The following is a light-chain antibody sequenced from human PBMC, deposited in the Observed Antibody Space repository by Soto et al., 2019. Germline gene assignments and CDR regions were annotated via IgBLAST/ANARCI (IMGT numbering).Light chain of an antibody. CDR2: AVS. CDR3: CSYTGLSTEV. CDR1: SSDVGGYHH. Sequence: QSVLTQPASVSGSPGQSITLSCTGTSSDVGGYHHVSWYQHSPGKAPKLILFAVSDRPSGVSHRFSGSKSGNTASLTISGLQAEDEADDYCCSYTGLSTEVFGGGTKLTVL. V-gene: IGLV2-14*01. J-gene: IGLJ2*01.